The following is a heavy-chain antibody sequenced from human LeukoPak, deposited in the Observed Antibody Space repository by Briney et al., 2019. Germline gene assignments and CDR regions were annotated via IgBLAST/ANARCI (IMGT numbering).Heavy chain of an antibody. CDR3: ASLVDKYYYGSPWFDP. V-gene: IGHV4-31*03. J-gene: IGHJ5*02. CDR1: GGSLSSGGYY. Sequence: SETLSLTCSVSGGSLSSGGYYWRWIRQHPGKGLEWIGYIYYSGSTYYNPSLKSRVTISVDTSKNQFSLRLSSVTAADTAVYYCASLVDKYYYGSPWFDPWGQGTLVTVSS. D-gene: IGHD3-10*01. CDR2: IYYSGST.